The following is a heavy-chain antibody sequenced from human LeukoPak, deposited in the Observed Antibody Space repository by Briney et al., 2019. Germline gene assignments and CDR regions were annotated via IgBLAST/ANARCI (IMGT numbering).Heavy chain of an antibody. CDR1: GYTFTGYY. D-gene: IGHD3-9*01. CDR3: ARGSEYYDILTNYYYYYGMDV. V-gene: IGHV1-8*02. J-gene: IGHJ6*02. Sequence: GASVKVSCKASGYTFTGYYMHWVRQATGQGLEWMGWMNPNSGNTGYAQKFQGRVTMTRNTSISTAYMELSSLRSEDTAVYYCARGSEYYDILTNYYYYYGMDVWGQGTTVTVSS. CDR2: MNPNSGNT.